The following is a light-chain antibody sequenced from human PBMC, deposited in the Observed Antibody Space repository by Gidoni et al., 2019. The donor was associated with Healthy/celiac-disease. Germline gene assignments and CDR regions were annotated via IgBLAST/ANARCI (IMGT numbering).Light chain of an antibody. Sequence: QSVLTQPLSVSGAPGQRVTISCTGSSPNIGAGYDVHWYQPLPGTAPKLLIYGNSNRPSGFPDRFSGSKSGTSASLAITGLQAEDEADYYCQSYDSSLSGVVFGGGTKLTVL. CDR2: GNS. CDR1: SPNIGAGYD. J-gene: IGLJ2*01. CDR3: QSYDSSLSGVV. V-gene: IGLV1-40*01.